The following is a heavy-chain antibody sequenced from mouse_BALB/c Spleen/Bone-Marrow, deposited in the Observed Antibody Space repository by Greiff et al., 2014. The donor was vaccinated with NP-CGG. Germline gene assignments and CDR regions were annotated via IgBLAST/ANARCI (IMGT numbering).Heavy chain of an antibody. Sequence: LQQPGSELVRPGASVKLSCKASGYTFTNFWMHWVRQRPGQGLEWIGNVYPGSDTANYDEKFKGKATLTVDTSSSTAYMQLSSLTSEDSAVYYCTRSLYYYPAYWGQGTLVTVST. J-gene: IGHJ3*01. CDR1: GYTFTNFW. D-gene: IGHD1-1*01. CDR3: TRSLYYYPAY. CDR2: VYPGSDTA. V-gene: IGHV1S22*01.